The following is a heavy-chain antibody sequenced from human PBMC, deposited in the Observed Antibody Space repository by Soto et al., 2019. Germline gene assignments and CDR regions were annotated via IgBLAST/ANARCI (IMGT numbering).Heavy chain of an antibody. CDR2: ISGSGDST. V-gene: IGHV3-23*01. J-gene: IGHJ4*02. Sequence: EVQLLESGGGLVQPGGSLRLSCAASGFTFSSYAMRWVRQAPVKGLEWVSAISGSGDSTYYAASAKGRFTISRDNSKTTLYLQMNSLRAEDTAVYYCARRGSGSYYAYWGQGTLVTVSS. CDR1: GFTFSSYA. CDR3: ARRGSGSYYAY. D-gene: IGHD1-26*01.